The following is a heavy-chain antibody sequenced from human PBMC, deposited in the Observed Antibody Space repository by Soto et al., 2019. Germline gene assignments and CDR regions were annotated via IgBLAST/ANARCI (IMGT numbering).Heavy chain of an antibody. D-gene: IGHD1-7*01. J-gene: IGHJ4*02. Sequence: GGSLRLSCAASGFTFSSYSMNWVRQAPGKGLEWVSSISSSSSYIYYADSVKGRFTISGDNAKNSLYLQMSSLRAEDTAVYYCARVLTGTTGYFDYWGQGTLVTVSS. V-gene: IGHV3-21*01. CDR2: ISSSSSYI. CDR3: ARVLTGTTGYFDY. CDR1: GFTFSSYS.